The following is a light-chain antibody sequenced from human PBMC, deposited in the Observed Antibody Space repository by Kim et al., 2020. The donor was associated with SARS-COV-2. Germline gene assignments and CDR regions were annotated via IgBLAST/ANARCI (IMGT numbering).Light chain of an antibody. CDR1: QSVITS. Sequence: DILLPPSPSTLSASVGDRVTITCRASQSVITSLAWYQQKPGKAPKLLIYKASNLQSDVPSRFSGRGSGTEFTLTIDSLQSDDSSTYYCQQYKHYKKFGQGTQVDI. CDR2: KAS. V-gene: IGKV1-5*03. J-gene: IGKJ1*01. CDR3: QQYKHYKK.